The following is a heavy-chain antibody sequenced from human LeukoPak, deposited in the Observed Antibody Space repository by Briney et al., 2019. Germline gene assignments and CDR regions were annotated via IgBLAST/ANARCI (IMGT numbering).Heavy chain of an antibody. CDR3: AKDRRYCSSTSCYEGYYYYGMDV. CDR2: IRYNGSSK. Sequence: GGSLRLSCAASGFTFSSYGMHWVRQAPGKGLEWVAVIRYNGSSKYYADSVKGRFTISRDNSKNTLYRQMNSLRVEDTAVYYCAKDRRYCSSTSCYEGYYYYGMDVWGQGTTATVSS. D-gene: IGHD2-2*01. CDR1: GFTFSSYG. V-gene: IGHV3-30*18. J-gene: IGHJ6*02.